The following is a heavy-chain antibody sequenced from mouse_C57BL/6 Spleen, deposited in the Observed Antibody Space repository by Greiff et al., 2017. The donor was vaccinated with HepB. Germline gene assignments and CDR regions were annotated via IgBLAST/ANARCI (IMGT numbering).Heavy chain of an antibody. J-gene: IGHJ4*01. CDR3: VYDDYDENAMED. V-gene: IGHV14-1*01. CDR2: IDPEDGDT. D-gene: IGHD2-4*01. CDR1: GFTINDYY. Sequence: EVQLQQSGAELVRPGASVKLSCTASGFTINDYYMHWVKQRPEQGLEWIGRIDPEDGDTEYAPKFQGKATMTADTSSNTAYLQLSSLTSEDTAVDYCVYDDYDENAMEDWGQGTSVTVSS.